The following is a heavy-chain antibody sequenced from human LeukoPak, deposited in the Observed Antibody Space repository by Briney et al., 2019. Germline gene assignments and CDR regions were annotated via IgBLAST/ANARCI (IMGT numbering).Heavy chain of an antibody. Sequence: PGRSLRLSCAASGFTFSSYGMHWVRQAPGKGLEWVAVISYDGSNKYYADSVKGRFTISRDNSKNTLYLQMNSLRAEDTAVYYCARDSSGWHSLDYWGQGTLVTVSP. D-gene: IGHD6-19*01. CDR3: ARDSSGWHSLDY. CDR1: GFTFSSYG. V-gene: IGHV3-30*03. CDR2: ISYDGSNK. J-gene: IGHJ4*02.